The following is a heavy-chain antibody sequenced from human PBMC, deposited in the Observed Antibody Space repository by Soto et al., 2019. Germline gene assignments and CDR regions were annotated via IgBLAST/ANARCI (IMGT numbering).Heavy chain of an antibody. V-gene: IGHV1-69*13. CDR3: ASGRGMVGAFDI. CDR1: GGTFSSYA. J-gene: IGHJ3*02. D-gene: IGHD3-10*01. CDR2: IIPIFGTA. Sequence: SVKVSCNASGGTFSSYAISWVRQAPGQGLEWMGGIIPIFGTANYAQKFQGRVTITADESTSTAYMELSSLRSEDTAVYYCASGRGMVGAFDIWGQGTMVTVSS.